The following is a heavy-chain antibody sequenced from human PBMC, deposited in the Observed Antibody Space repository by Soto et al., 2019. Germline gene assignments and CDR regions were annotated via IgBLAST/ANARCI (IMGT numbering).Heavy chain of an antibody. J-gene: IGHJ4*02. Sequence: GGSLRLSCAASGFTFSSYAMSWVRQAPGKGLEWVAAITDDGSNTYYADSVKGRFTISRDNSKNTLYLQMNSLRAEDTAVYYCAKDLGTTVTPDWGQGTLVTV. CDR3: AKDLGTTVTPD. CDR1: GFTFSSYA. CDR2: ITDDGSNT. D-gene: IGHD4-4*01. V-gene: IGHV3-23*01.